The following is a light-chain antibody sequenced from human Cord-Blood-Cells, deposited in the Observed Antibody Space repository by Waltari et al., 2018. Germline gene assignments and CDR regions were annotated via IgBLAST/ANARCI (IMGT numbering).Light chain of an antibody. J-gene: IGLJ2*01. V-gene: IGLV2-11*01. CDR1: SSDVGGYNY. CDR3: CSYAGSYTVV. Sequence: QSALTQPRSVSGSPGQSVTIPCTGTSSDVGGYNYVSWYQQHPGKAPKLMIYDVSKRPSGVPDRCSGSKSGNTASLTISGLQADDEADYYCCSYAGSYTVVFGGGTTLTVL. CDR2: DVS.